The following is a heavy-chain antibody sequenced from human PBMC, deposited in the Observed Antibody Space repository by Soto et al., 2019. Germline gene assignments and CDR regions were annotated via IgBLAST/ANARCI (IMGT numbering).Heavy chain of an antibody. D-gene: IGHD6-6*01. Sequence: QVQLVESGGGVVQPGRSLRLSCAASGFTFSSYAMHWVRQAPGKGLEWVAVISYDGSNKYYADSVKGRFTISRDNSKNTLYLQMISLRAEDTAVYYCARARRIAARGDYYYYGMDVWGQGTTVTVSS. CDR1: GFTFSSYA. J-gene: IGHJ6*02. CDR2: ISYDGSNK. CDR3: ARARRIAARGDYYYYGMDV. V-gene: IGHV3-30-3*01.